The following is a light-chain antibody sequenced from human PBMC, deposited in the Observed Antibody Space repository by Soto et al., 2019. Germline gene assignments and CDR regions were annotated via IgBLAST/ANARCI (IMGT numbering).Light chain of an antibody. CDR1: SSDVGSYNL. V-gene: IGLV2-23*01. CDR3: CSYEGSKTNVV. J-gene: IGLJ2*01. CDR2: EGT. Sequence: QSALTQPAPVSGSPGQSITISCSGISSDVGSYNLVSWYQHHPGKAPQVIIYEGTKRPSGVSNRFSGSKSGNTASLTISGLQAEDEADYYCCSYEGSKTNVVFGGGTKLTVL.